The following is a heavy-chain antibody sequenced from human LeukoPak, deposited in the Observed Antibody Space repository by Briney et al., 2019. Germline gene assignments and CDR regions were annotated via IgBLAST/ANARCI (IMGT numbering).Heavy chain of an antibody. Sequence: GGSLRLSCAASGFTFSSYAMSWVRQAPGKGLEWVSATSGSGGSTYYADSVKGRFTISRDTSKNTLYLQMNSLRAEDTAVYYCAKDRSYDSSGLFDYWGQGTLVTVSS. CDR3: AKDRSYDSSGLFDY. J-gene: IGHJ4*02. CDR2: TSGSGGST. V-gene: IGHV3-23*01. D-gene: IGHD3-22*01. CDR1: GFTFSSYA.